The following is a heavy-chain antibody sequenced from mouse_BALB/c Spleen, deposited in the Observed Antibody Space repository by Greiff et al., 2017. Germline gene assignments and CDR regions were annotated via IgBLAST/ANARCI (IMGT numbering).Heavy chain of an antibody. Sequence: EVQLQQSGAELVKPGASVKLSCTASGFNIKDTYMHWVKQRPEQGLEWIGRIDPANGNTKYDPKFQGKATITADTSSNTAYLQLSSLTSEDTAVYYCAHMITTGYCDYWGQGTTLTVSS. CDR3: AHMITTGYCDY. D-gene: IGHD2-4*01. CDR1: GFNIKDTY. J-gene: IGHJ2*01. V-gene: IGHV14-3*02. CDR2: IDPANGNT.